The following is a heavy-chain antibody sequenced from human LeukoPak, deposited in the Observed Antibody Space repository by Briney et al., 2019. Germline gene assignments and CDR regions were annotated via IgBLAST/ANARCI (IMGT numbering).Heavy chain of an antibody. V-gene: IGHV3-21*01. CDR3: ARLDYYDSSGYYDDAFDI. Sequence: GGALRLSCAASGFTFSRYSMNGVGQAAGRGGEGVACISSSSRYIYYADSVKGRFTISRDNAKNSLYLQMNSLRAEDTAVYYCARLDYYDSSGYYDDAFDIWGQGTMVTVSS. CDR1: GFTFSRYS. J-gene: IGHJ3*02. D-gene: IGHD3-22*01. CDR2: ISSSSRYI.